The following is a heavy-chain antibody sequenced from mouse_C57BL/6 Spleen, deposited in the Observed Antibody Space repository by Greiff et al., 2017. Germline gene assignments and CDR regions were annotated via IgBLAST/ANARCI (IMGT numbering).Heavy chain of an antibody. D-gene: IGHD2-3*01. CDR1: GYTFTSYW. CDR3: ARYDSYQYYFDY. Sequence: QVQLQQPGAELVKPGASVKMSCKASGYTFTSYWITWVKQRPGQGLEWIGDIYPGSGSTNYNEKFKSKATLTVDTSSSTAYMQLSSLTSEDSAVYYCARYDSYQYYFDYWGQGTTLTVSS. CDR2: IYPGSGST. J-gene: IGHJ2*01. V-gene: IGHV1-55*01.